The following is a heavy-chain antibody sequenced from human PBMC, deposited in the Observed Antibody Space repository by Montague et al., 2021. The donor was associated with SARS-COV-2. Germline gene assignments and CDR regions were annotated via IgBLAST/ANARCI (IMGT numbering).Heavy chain of an antibody. Sequence: SETLSLTCTVSGGSISSFYWSWFRQPPGKGLEWIGYISDSGSTNYSPSLTSRVTMSVDTSKNQFSLKVNSVTAADTAVYYCARHYSATLPAVYWGQGTLVTVFS. J-gene: IGHJ4*02. V-gene: IGHV4-59*08. CDR2: ISDSGST. CDR3: ARHYSATLPAVY. CDR1: GGSISSFY. D-gene: IGHD2-15*01.